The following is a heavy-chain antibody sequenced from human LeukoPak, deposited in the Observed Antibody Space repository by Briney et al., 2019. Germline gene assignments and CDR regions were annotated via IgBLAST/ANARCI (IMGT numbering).Heavy chain of an antibody. CDR3: ARDPSGARYFDWLSPTYYYGMDV. J-gene: IGHJ6*02. Sequence: GGSLRLSCAASGFTVSSNYMSWVRQAPGKGLEWVSVIYSGGSTYCADSVKGRFTISRDNAKNSLYLQMNSLRAEDTAVYYCARDPSGARYFDWLSPTYYYGMDVWGQGTTVTVSS. V-gene: IGHV3-53*01. D-gene: IGHD3-9*01. CDR1: GFTVSSNY. CDR2: IYSGGST.